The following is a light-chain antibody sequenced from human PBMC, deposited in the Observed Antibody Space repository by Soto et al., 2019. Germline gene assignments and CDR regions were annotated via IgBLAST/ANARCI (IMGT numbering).Light chain of an antibody. V-gene: IGLV4-69*01. J-gene: IGLJ3*02. CDR2: LNSDGSH. Sequence: VVPQPPSASASLGASVKLTCTLSSGHNSYAIAWHQQQPEKGPRYLMKLNSDGSHSKGDGIPDRFSGSSSGAERYLTISSLQSEDEADYYCQTWSTDIRVFGGGTKLTVL. CDR3: QTWSTDIRV. CDR1: SGHNSYA.